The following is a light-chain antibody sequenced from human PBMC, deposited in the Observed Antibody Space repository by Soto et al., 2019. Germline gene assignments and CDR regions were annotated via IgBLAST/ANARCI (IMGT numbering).Light chain of an antibody. CDR3: KQSYRLPLT. Sequence: DIQMTQSPSSLSASVGDRVTITCRASQSISTYLNWYQQKPGKAHKALISAASSLQSGVQSNFSGSGSGTDFTLTIRNLQPEDFATYYCKQSYRLPLTFGQGTKVDIK. CDR2: AAS. CDR1: QSISTY. V-gene: IGKV1-39*01. J-gene: IGKJ1*01.